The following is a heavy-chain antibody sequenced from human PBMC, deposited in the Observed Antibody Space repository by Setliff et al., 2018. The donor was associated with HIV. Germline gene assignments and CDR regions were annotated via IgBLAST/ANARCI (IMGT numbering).Heavy chain of an antibody. CDR3: AREIPYSYGGRGHPL. J-gene: IGHJ4*02. CDR2: VNRGRRT. Sequence: SETLSLTCTVSGGFISTGGYSWSWIRQPPGMGLEWIGEVNRGRRTNYNSSLKSRVTISIDTSRNQFSLTVSSVTAADTAVYYCAREIPYSYGGRGHPLWGQGTLVTVSS. D-gene: IGHD3-22*01. V-gene: IGHV4-39*07. CDR1: GGFISTGGYS.